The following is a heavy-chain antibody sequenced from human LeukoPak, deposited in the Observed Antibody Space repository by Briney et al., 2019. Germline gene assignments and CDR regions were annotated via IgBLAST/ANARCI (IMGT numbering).Heavy chain of an antibody. J-gene: IGHJ6*03. V-gene: IGHV1-2*02. D-gene: IGHD2-2*02. CDR1: GYIFTGYY. CDR3: ARVAAEVVGVPGAIGFGWLRRDYYYMDV. CDR2: INPNSGDT. Sequence: ASVKVSCKASGYIFTGYYIHWVRQGPGQGLEWMGCINPNSGDTKYAQKFQGRVTMTRDMSTSTVYMELSSLRSEDTAVYYCARVAAEVVGVPGAIGFGWLRRDYYYMDVWGKGTTVTVSS.